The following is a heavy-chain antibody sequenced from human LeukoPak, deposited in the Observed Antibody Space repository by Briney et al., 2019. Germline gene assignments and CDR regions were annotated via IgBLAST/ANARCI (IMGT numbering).Heavy chain of an antibody. J-gene: IGHJ6*03. D-gene: IGHD2-21*02. CDR3: ARNGAPVVTAISPYYYYMDV. CDR2: VSSSSSTI. CDR1: GFTFSSYS. Sequence: GGSLRLSCAASGFTFSSYSMNWVRQAPGKGLEWVSYVSSSSSTIYYADSVRGRFTISRDNAKNSLYLQMNSLRAEDTAVYYCARNGAPVVTAISPYYYYMDVWGKGTTVTVSS. V-gene: IGHV3-48*01.